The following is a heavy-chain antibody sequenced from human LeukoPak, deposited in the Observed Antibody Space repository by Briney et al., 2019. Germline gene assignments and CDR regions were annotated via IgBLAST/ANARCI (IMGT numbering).Heavy chain of an antibody. J-gene: IGHJ5*02. D-gene: IGHD3-10*01. CDR2: IYYSGST. Sequence: KSLETLSLTCTVSGGSISSSSYYWGWIRQPPGKGLEWIGSIYYSGSTNCNPSLKSRVTISVDTSKNQFSLKLSSVTAADTAVYYCASGVRGPNWFDPWGQGTLVTVSS. V-gene: IGHV4-39*07. CDR3: ASGVRGPNWFDP. CDR1: GGSISSSSYY.